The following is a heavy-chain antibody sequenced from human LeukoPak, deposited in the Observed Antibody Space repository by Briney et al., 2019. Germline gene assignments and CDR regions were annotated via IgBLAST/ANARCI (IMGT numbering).Heavy chain of an antibody. J-gene: IGHJ3*02. D-gene: IGHD2-15*01. V-gene: IGHV3-72*01. CDR1: GFIFSDYY. CDR2: TRNKANSYTT. CDR3: AGSPSWYDAFDI. Sequence: PGGSLRLSCVGSGFIFSDYYMDWVRQAPGKGLEWVGRTRNKANSYTTEYAASVKGRFTISRDESTNSLYLQMNSLKTEDTAVYFCAGSPSWYDAFDIWGQGTMVSVSS.